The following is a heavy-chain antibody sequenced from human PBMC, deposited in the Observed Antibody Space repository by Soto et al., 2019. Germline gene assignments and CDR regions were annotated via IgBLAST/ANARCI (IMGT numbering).Heavy chain of an antibody. Sequence: VGSLILSCAASGFTFSSYEMHWVRQATGKGLEWVPAIGTAGDTYYPGSVKGRFTISRENAKNSLYLQMNSLRAGDTAVYYCVRQAIFGPVDAFDIWGQGTMVT. V-gene: IGHV3-13*01. CDR3: VRQAIFGPVDAFDI. D-gene: IGHD3-3*01. J-gene: IGHJ3*02. CDR2: IGTAGDT. CDR1: GFTFSSYE.